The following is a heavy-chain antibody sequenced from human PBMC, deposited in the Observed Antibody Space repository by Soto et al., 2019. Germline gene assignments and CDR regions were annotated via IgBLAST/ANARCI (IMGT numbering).Heavy chain of an antibody. V-gene: IGHV4-30-2*01. J-gene: IGHJ6*02. CDR1: GGSISSGDYS. CDR3: ARAMCFYYGMDV. CDR2: IYHSGST. Sequence: QLQLQESGSGLVKPSQTLSLTCAVSGGSISSGDYSWSWIRQPPGKGLEWIGYIYHSGSTYYNPSLKSRVTISVDRSKNQFSLKLSSVTAADTDVYYGARAMCFYYGMDVWGQGTTVTVSS.